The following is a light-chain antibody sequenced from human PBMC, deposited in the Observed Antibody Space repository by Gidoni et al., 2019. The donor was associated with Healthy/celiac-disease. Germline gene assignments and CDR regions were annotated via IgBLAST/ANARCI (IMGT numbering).Light chain of an antibody. CDR1: SSNIGSNT. CDR3: AAWDDSLNGDVV. V-gene: IGLV1-44*01. Sequence: QPVLTQPPSASGTPGQRVTIPCSGSSSNIGSNTVNWYQQLPGTAPKLLIYSNNQRPSGVPARFSGSKSGTSASLAISGLQSEDEADYYCAAWDDSLNGDVVFGGGTKLTVL. CDR2: SNN. J-gene: IGLJ2*01.